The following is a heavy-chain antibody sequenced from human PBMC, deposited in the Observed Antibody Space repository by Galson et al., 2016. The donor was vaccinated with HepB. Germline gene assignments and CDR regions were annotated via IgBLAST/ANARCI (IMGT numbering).Heavy chain of an antibody. CDR3: ARLRGPPVWSAYHNWFDP. D-gene: IGHD3-3*01. V-gene: IGHV4-39*01. Sequence: SETLSLTCTVSGDSIHSSSYYWGWVRQPPGKGLEWIGNIYYTGSTYYTPSLKSRGIISVDTSKTQFSLNLTSVTAADTAVYYCARLRGPPVWSAYHNWFDPRGQGTLVTVSA. CDR2: IYYTGST. J-gene: IGHJ5*02. CDR1: GDSIHSSSYY.